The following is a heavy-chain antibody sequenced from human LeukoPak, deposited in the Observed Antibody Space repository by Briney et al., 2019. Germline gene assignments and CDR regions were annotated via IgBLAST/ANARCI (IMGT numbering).Heavy chain of an antibody. CDR3: AKWKYSNSGIDDY. J-gene: IGHJ4*02. CDR2: ISGSGDNT. CDR1: GFTFSSYA. Sequence: GGSLRLSCAASGFTFSSYAMSWVRQVPGKGLEWVSIISGSGDNTYYADSVKGRFTISRDNSKNMLYLQMNSLRAEDTAVYYCAKWKYSNSGIDDYWGQGTLVTVSS. D-gene: IGHD6-6*01. V-gene: IGHV3-23*01.